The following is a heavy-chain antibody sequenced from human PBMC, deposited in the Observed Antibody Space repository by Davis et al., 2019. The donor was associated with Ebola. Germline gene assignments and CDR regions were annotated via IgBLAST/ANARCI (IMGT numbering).Heavy chain of an antibody. J-gene: IGHJ4*02. V-gene: IGHV6-1*01. CDR2: TYYSSKWYN. D-gene: IGHD5-12*01. CDR1: GDSVSSGG. CDR3: ARGWLRSKFDY. Sequence: PSETLSLTCAISGDSVSSGGWNWIRQSPSRGLEWLGRTYYSSKWYNDYAVSVKSRITINPDTSKNQFSLHLNSVTPEDTAVYYCARGWLRSKFDYWGRGTLVTVSS.